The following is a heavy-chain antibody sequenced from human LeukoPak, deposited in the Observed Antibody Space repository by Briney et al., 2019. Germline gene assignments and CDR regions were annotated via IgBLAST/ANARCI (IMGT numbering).Heavy chain of an antibody. CDR3: ARGPKWTGSYYYFDY. CDR2: MNPNSGNT. Sequence: ASVKVSCKTSGYTFPSYDINWVRQATGQGLEWTGRMNPNSGNTGYTQKFQGRVTISRNTSITTAYMNLSSLRSEDTAVYYCARGPKWTGSYYYFDYWGQGTLVTVSS. D-gene: IGHD1-26*01. V-gene: IGHV1-8*01. CDR1: GYTFPSYD. J-gene: IGHJ4*02.